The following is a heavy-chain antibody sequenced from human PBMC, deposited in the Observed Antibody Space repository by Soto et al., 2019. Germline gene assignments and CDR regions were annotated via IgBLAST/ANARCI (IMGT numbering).Heavy chain of an antibody. CDR1: GFTFSTYW. V-gene: IGHV3-74*01. CDR3: ATGPTPAFAF. Sequence: GGSLRLSCAASGFTFSTYWMHWVRQAPGKGLVWVSRIHSDGITTLYADSVTGRFTISRDNAKNTVFLQMNSLRAEDTAVYCCATGPTPAFAFWGRGTMVTVSS. D-gene: IGHD1-1*01. J-gene: IGHJ3*01. CDR2: IHSDGITT.